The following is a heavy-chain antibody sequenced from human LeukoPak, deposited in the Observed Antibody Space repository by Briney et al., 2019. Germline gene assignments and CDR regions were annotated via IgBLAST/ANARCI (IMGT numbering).Heavy chain of an antibody. CDR1: GGSFSGYY. Sequence: SETLSLTCAVYGGSFSGYYWSWIRQPPGKGLEWIGEINHSGSTNSNPSLKSRVTISVDTSKNQFSLKLSSVTAADTAMYYCARRLLGYCSGGSFYSGYFQHWGQGTLVTVSS. CDR3: ARRLLGYCSGGSFYSGYFQH. CDR2: INHSGST. J-gene: IGHJ1*01. D-gene: IGHD2-15*01. V-gene: IGHV4-34*01.